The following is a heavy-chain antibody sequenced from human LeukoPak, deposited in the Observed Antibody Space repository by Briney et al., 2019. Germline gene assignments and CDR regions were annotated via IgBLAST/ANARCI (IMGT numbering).Heavy chain of an antibody. V-gene: IGHV3-11*01. Sequence: PGGSLRLSCAASGFTFSDYYMSWIRQAPGKGLEWVSYISRSGSFISYTDSVKGRFTISRDNAKNSLYLQKNSLRADDTAVYYCAREWSGSYYAFDIWGQGTMVTVSS. D-gene: IGHD3-10*01. CDR1: GFTFSDYY. CDR2: ISRSGSFI. CDR3: AREWSGSYYAFDI. J-gene: IGHJ3*02.